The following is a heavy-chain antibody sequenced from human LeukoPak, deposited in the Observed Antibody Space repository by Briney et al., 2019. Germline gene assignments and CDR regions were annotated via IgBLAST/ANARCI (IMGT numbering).Heavy chain of an antibody. Sequence: PSETLSLTCTVSGGSISSYYWSWIRQPSGKGLEWIGYIYYSGSTNYNPSLKSRVTISVDTSKNQFSLKLSSVTAADTAVYYCARDCSGGSCYWSQAGHDAFDIWGQGTMVTVSS. CDR1: GGSISSYY. J-gene: IGHJ3*02. D-gene: IGHD2-15*01. CDR2: IYYSGST. CDR3: ARDCSGGSCYWSQAGHDAFDI. V-gene: IGHV4-59*01.